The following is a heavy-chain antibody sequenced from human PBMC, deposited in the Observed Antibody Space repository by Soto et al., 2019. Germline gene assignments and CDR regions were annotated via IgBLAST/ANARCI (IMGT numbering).Heavy chain of an antibody. V-gene: IGHV4-30-4*02. CDR2: IYDSGSS. CDR1: GASISSGDYF. CDR3: AREKGYISGPKNFDY. D-gene: IGHD5-12*01. Sequence: SETLSLTCTVSGASISSGDYFWSWIRQSPGKGLQWIGYIYDSGSSYYTPSLKSRVTMSVDTSKNQFSLKLSSVTAADTAVYYCAREKGYISGPKNFDYWGQGTLVTVSS. J-gene: IGHJ4*02.